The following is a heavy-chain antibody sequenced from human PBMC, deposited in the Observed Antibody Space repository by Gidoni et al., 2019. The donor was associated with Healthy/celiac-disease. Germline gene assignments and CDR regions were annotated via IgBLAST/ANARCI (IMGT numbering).Heavy chain of an antibody. CDR3: ARDREVASIWGGNYYYGMDV. J-gene: IGHJ6*02. Sequence: QVQLVQSGAEVKKPGASVKVSCKASGYTFTSYYMHWVRQAPGQGLEWMGIINPSGGSTSYAQKFQGRVTMTRDTSTSTVYMELSSLRSEDTAVYYCARDREVASIWGGNYYYGMDVWGQGTTVTVSS. CDR2: INPSGGST. D-gene: IGHD3-16*01. CDR1: GYTFTSYY. V-gene: IGHV1-46*01.